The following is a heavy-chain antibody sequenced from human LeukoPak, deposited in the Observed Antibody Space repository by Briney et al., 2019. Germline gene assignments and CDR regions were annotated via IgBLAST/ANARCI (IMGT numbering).Heavy chain of an antibody. CDR2: IYYAGST. D-gene: IGHD6-19*01. CDR1: GGSISNSSYF. J-gene: IGHJ4*02. Sequence: SETLSLTCSVSGGSISNSSYFWGWVRQPPGKGLEWIGSIYYAGSTYYNPSLKSRVTISKDTSKNQFALRLSSVTAADTAVYYCARQIGSSGPDYWGQGTLVTVSS. CDR3: ARQIGSSGPDY. V-gene: IGHV4-39*01.